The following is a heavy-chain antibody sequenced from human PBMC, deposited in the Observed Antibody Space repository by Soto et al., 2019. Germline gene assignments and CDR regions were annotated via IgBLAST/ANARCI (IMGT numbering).Heavy chain of an antibody. J-gene: IGHJ4*02. CDR3: ARVAGHKNARFDT. CDR2: INPGSGVT. V-gene: IGHV1-2*02. CDR1: GYSFTKYH. Sequence: ASAKVSCKASGYSFTKYHMHWVRQAPGQGLEWMGWINPGSGVTNQAQKFQGMVTMTRYTSITTTYMELNSLTSDDTAVYYCARVAGHKNARFDTWGQGALVTVSS. D-gene: IGHD1-1*01.